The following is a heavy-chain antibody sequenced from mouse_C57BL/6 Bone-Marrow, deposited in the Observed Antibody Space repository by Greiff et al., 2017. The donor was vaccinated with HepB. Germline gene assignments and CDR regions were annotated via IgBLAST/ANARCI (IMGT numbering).Heavy chain of an antibody. CDR1: GYTFTSYW. D-gene: IGHD1-1*01. Sequence: QVQLQQPGAELVKPGASVKLSCKASGYTFTSYWMHWVKQRPGQGLEWIGMIHPNSGSTNYNEKFKSKATLTVDKSSSTAYMQLSSLTSEDSAVYYCARNYYDYGSSWRYFDVWGTGTTVTVSS. J-gene: IGHJ1*03. V-gene: IGHV1-64*01. CDR2: IHPNSGST. CDR3: ARNYYDYGSSWRYFDV.